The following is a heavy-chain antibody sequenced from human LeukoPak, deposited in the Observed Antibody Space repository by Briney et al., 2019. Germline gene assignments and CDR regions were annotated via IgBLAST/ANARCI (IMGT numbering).Heavy chain of an antibody. D-gene: IGHD4-17*01. J-gene: IGHJ4*02. V-gene: IGHV5-51*01. CDR3: ARGAVTTNFDY. Sequence: GESLKISCNGSGYXFTTYWICWVRQMPGKGLEWMGIIYPSDSDTRYSPSFRGQVTISADKSLNTAYLQWSSLKASDTAKYYCARGAVTTNFDYWGQGTLVIVSS. CDR1: GYXFTTYW. CDR2: IYPSDSDT.